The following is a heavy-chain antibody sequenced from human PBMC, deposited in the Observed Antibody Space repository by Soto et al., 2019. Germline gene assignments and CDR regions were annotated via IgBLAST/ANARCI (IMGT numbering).Heavy chain of an antibody. V-gene: IGHV3-33*06. CDR3: AKTLDSSGYYRYYYYGLDV. D-gene: IGHD3-22*01. CDR1: GFTFSSYG. CDR2: IWYDGSNK. J-gene: IGHJ6*02. Sequence: GGSLRLSCVASGFTFSSYGMHWVRQAPGKGLEWVAVIWYDGSNKYYADSVKGRFTISRDNSKNTLYLQMNSLRAEDTAVYYCAKTLDSSGYYRYYYYGLDVWGQGTTVTVSS.